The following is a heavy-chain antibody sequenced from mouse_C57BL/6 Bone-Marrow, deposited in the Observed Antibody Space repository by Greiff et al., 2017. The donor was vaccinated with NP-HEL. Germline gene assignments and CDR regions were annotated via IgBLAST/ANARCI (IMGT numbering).Heavy chain of an antibody. CDR3: ARQGGGGFDY. J-gene: IGHJ2*01. CDR2: ISNGGGST. V-gene: IGHV5-12*01. Sequence: DVKLVESGGGLVQPGGSLKLSCAASGFTFSDYYMYWVRQTPEKRLEWVAYISNGGGSTYYPDTVKGRFTISRDNAKNTLYLQMSRLKSEDTAMYYCARQGGGGFDYWGQGTTLTVSS. CDR1: GFTFSDYY.